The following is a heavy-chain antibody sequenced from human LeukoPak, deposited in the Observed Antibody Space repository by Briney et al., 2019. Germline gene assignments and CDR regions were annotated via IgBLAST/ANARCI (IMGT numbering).Heavy chain of an antibody. CDR3: TTEGSSGFDY. D-gene: IGHD6-19*01. CDR1: GVTFSNAW. CDR2: IKSKTDGGTT. Sequence: PGGSLRLSCAASGVTFSNAWMSWVRQAPGKGLEWVGGIKSKTDGGTTDYAAPVKGRFTISRDDSQNTLYLQMNSLKTEDTAVYYCTTEGSSGFDYWGQGTLVTVSS. J-gene: IGHJ4*02. V-gene: IGHV3-15*01.